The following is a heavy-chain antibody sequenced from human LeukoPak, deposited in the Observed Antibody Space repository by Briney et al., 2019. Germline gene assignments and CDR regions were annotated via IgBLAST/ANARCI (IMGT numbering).Heavy chain of an antibody. V-gene: IGHV3-23*01. CDR2: ISGSGGSI. CDR1: GFTFSSYA. CDR3: AKLRGPTSGAPDY. D-gene: IGHD1-1*01. J-gene: IGHJ4*02. Sequence: GGSLRLSCAASGFTFSSYAMTWVRQAPGKGLEWVSGISGSGGSIYYADSVKGRFTISRDNSKNTLYLQMNSLRAEDTALYHCAKLRGPTSGAPDYWGQGTLVTVSS.